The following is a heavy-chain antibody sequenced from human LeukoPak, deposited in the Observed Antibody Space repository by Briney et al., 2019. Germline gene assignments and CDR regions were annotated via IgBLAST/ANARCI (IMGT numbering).Heavy chain of an antibody. CDR2: INPNSGDT. J-gene: IGHJ4*02. D-gene: IGHD3-22*01. Sequence: GASVKVSCKASGYTFTGYYMHWVRQAPGQGLEWMGWINPNSGDTNYAQKFQGRVTMTRDTSISTAYMELSRLRSDDTAVYYCAKEGDSYDYSGYFYYWGQGTLVTVSS. CDR1: GYTFTGYY. CDR3: AKEGDSYDYSGYFYY. V-gene: IGHV1-2*02.